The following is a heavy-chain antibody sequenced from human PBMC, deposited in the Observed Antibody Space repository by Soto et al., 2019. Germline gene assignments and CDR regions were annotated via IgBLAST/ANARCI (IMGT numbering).Heavy chain of an antibody. CDR1: GFTFSDST. V-gene: IGHV3-73*01. J-gene: IGHJ4*02. Sequence: EVQLVESGGGLVQPGGSLKVSCAASGFTFSDSTIHWVRQASGKALGWVGRIRSKANNYATAYDASVKGRFTISRDDSKNTAYLQMHSLKIEDTALYSCTSGLVECLLRGDDYWGQGTLVTVSS. CDR2: IRSKANNYAT. CDR3: TSGLVECLLRGDDY. D-gene: IGHD3-16*01.